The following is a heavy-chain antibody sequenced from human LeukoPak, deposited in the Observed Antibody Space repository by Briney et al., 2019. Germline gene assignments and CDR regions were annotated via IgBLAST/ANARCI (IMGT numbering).Heavy chain of an antibody. CDR3: ARGNGSGWYLDY. V-gene: IGHV3-33*01. D-gene: IGHD6-19*01. CDR2: IWYDGSNK. J-gene: IGHJ4*02. Sequence: PGRSLRLSCAASGFTFSSYGMHWVRQAPGKGLEWVAVIWYDGSNKYYADSVKGRFTISRDNSKNTLYLRMNSLRAEDTAVYYCARGNGSGWYLDYWGQGTLVTVSS. CDR1: GFTFSSYG.